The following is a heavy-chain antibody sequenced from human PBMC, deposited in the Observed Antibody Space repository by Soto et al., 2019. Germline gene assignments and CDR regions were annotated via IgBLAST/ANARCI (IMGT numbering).Heavy chain of an antibody. J-gene: IGHJ4*02. D-gene: IGHD7-27*01. Sequence: SETLSLTCAVYGGSFSGYYWSWIRQPPGKGLEWIGEINHSGSTNYNPSLKNRVTISVDTSKNQFSLKLSSVTAADTAVYYCAVTGEVDYWGQGTLVTVSS. V-gene: IGHV4-34*01. CDR3: AVTGEVDY. CDR1: GGSFSGYY. CDR2: INHSGST.